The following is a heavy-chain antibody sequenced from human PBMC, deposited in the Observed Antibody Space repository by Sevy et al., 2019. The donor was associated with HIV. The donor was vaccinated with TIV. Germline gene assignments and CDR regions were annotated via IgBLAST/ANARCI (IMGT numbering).Heavy chain of an antibody. V-gene: IGHV4-34*01. Sequence: SETLSLTCAVYGGSFSGYYWSWIRQPPGKGLEWIGESSHSGSTNYNQSLKRRVTISVDTSKNQFSLKLSSVTAADTAVYYCARGNGYCSGGSCHGYFDYWGQGTLVTVSS. CDR2: SSHSGST. CDR3: ARGNGYCSGGSCHGYFDY. J-gene: IGHJ4*02. CDR1: GGSFSGYY. D-gene: IGHD2-15*01.